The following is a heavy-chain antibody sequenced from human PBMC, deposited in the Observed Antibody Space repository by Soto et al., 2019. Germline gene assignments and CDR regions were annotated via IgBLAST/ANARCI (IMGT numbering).Heavy chain of an antibody. CDR1: GGTFSSYA. D-gene: IGHD3-22*01. Sequence: QVQLVQSGAEVKKPGSSVKVSCKASGGTFSSYAISWVRQAPGQGLEWMGGIIPIFGTANYAQQVQGRVTITADEATSTAYRERSSLRSEDTAVYYCARGVPSFYDSSGYYYDRFDYWGQGTLVTVSS. CDR3: ARGVPSFYDSSGYYYDRFDY. CDR2: IIPIFGTA. V-gene: IGHV1-69*01. J-gene: IGHJ4*02.